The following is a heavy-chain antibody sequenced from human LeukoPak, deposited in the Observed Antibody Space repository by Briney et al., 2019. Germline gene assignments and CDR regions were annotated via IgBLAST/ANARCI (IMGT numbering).Heavy chain of an antibody. D-gene: IGHD3-16*01. CDR3: ARTDYANAFDI. CDR1: GYTFTGYY. Sequence: GASVKVSCKASGYTFTGYYMHWVRQAPGQGLEWMGGIIPIFGTANYAQKFQGRVTITADKSTSTAYMELSSLRSEDTAVYYCARTDYANAFDIWGQGTMVTVSS. CDR2: IIPIFGTA. V-gene: IGHV1-69*06. J-gene: IGHJ3*02.